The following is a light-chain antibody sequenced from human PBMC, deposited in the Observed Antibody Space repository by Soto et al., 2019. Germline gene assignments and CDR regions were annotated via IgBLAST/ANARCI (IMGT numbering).Light chain of an antibody. Sequence: EIVLTQSPGTLSLSPGERATLSCRASQSVISSYLAWYQQKSGQAPRLFIYGASNRATGIPDRFSGSGSGTDFTLTVSRLEPEDFAVYYCQQYGSSLWTFGQGTKVDIK. J-gene: IGKJ1*01. CDR1: QSVISSY. V-gene: IGKV3-20*01. CDR3: QQYGSSLWT. CDR2: GAS.